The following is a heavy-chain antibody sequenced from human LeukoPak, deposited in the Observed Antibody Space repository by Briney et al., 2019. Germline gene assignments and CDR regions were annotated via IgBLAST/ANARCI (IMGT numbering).Heavy chain of an antibody. J-gene: IGHJ3*02. CDR3: ARVRFLEWLLPLNDAFDI. D-gene: IGHD3-3*01. V-gene: IGHV1-2*02. Sequence: ASVKVSCKASGYTFTGYYMHWVRQAPGQGLEWMGWINPNSGGTNYAQKFQGRVTMTRDTSISTAYMELSRLKSDDTAVYYCARVRFLEWLLPLNDAFDIWGQGTMVTVSS. CDR2: INPNSGGT. CDR1: GYTFTGYY.